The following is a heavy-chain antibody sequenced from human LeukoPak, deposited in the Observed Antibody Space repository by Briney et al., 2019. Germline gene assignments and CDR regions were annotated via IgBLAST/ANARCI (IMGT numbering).Heavy chain of an antibody. CDR3: ARDSHRHSGYYFDY. D-gene: IGHD1-14*01. V-gene: IGHV4-4*07. CDR1: GGSISSYY. CDR2: IYTSGST. Sequence: SETLSLTCTVSGGSISSYYWSWIRQPAGKGLEWIGRIYTSGSTNYNPSLKSRVTISVDTSKNQFSLKLSSVTAADTAVYYCARDSHRHSGYYFDYWGQGTLVTVSS. J-gene: IGHJ4*02.